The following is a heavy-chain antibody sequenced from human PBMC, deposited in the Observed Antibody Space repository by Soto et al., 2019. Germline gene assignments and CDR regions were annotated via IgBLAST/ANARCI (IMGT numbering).Heavy chain of an antibody. V-gene: IGHV1-18*04. D-gene: IGHD6-19*01. CDR2: ISSYSGNTYYQHNANR. CDR3: ARKALAVGSISYYGMDV. Sequence: ASVKVSCKASGCNFTNYHIHWVRQAPGQGIEWMGWISSYSGNTYYQHNANREYAQKLQGRVSLTSDTLTNTASMDLRGLRSDETAVYYCARKALAVGSISYYGMDVWGQGTTVTVSS. J-gene: IGHJ6*02. CDR1: GCNFTNYH.